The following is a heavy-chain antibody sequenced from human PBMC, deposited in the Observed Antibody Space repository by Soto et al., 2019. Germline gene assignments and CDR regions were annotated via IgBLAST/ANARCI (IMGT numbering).Heavy chain of an antibody. D-gene: IGHD5-12*01. J-gene: IGHJ4*02. CDR3: ARHDGHSVSLIGY. CDR1: GCSISSYY. CDR2: IYYSGST. V-gene: IGHV4-39*01. Sequence: SETLSLTCTVSGCSISSYYWGWIREPPGKGLEWIGSIYYSGSTYYNPSLKSRVTISVDTSKNQFSLKLSSVTAADSAVYYGARHDGHSVSLIGYWGQGTLVTVSS.